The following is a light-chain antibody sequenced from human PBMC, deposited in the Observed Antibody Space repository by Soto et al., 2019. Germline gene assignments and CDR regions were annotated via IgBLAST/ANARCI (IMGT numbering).Light chain of an antibody. V-gene: IGKV4-1*01. CDR3: QQYYTTPPT. Sequence: DIVMTQSPDSLAVSLGERATINCKSSQSVLYSSNNKNYLAWYQQIPGQPPKLLIYWASTRESGVPDRFSGSGSGTDFTLTISSLQAEDVAVYYCQQYYTTPPTFGQGTKVDI. J-gene: IGKJ1*01. CDR2: WAS. CDR1: QSVLYSSNNKNY.